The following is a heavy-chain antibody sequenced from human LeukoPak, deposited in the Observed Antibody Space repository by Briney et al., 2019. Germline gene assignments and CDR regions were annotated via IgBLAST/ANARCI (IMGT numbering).Heavy chain of an antibody. CDR2: IYYSGST. CDR3: ARREEYYYGSGSGFDY. D-gene: IGHD3-10*01. J-gene: IGHJ4*02. Sequence: PSETLSLTCTVSGGSISSSSYYWGWIRQPPGKGLEWIGSIYYSGSTYYNPSLKSRVTISVDTSKNQFSLKLSSVTAADTAVYYCARREEYYYGSGSGFDYWGQGTLVTVSS. CDR1: GGSISSSSYY. V-gene: IGHV4-39*01.